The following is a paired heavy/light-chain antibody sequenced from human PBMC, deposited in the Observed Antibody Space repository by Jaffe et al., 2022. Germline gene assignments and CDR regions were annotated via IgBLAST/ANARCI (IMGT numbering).Light chain of an antibody. J-gene: IGLJ1*01. Sequence: SSELTQDPAVSVALGQTVRITCQGDSLRSYYASWYQQKPGQAPVLVIYGKNNRPSGIPDRFSGSSSGNTASLTITGAQAEDEADYYCNSRDSSGNHEVFGTGTKVTVL. CDR2: GKN. V-gene: IGLV3-19*01. CDR1: SLRSYY. CDR3: NSRDSSGNHEV.
Heavy chain of an antibody. CDR3: ARGGSGFECSGGSCYSGGTLNYYYYYYMDV. CDR1: GFTFSSYS. V-gene: IGHV3-21*01. CDR2: ISSSSSYI. Sequence: EVQLVESGGGLVKPGGSLRLSCAASGFTFSSYSMNWVRQAPGKGLEWVSSISSSSSYIYYADSVKGRFTISRDNAKNSLYLQMNSLRAEDTAVYYCARGGSGFECSGGSCYSGGTLNYYYYYYMDVWGKGTTVTVSS. J-gene: IGHJ6*03. D-gene: IGHD2-15*01.